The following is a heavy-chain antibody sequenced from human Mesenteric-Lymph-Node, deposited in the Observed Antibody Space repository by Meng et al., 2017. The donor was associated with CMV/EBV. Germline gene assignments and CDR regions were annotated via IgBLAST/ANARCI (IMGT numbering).Heavy chain of an antibody. J-gene: IGHJ6*02. CDR3: ARDDSSSLGKGMDV. CDR1: GFTFSSYA. Sequence: GGSLRLSCAASGFTFSSYAMHWVRQAPGKGLEWVAVISYDGSNKYYADSVKGRFTISRDNSKNTLYLQMNSLRAEDTAVYYCARDDSSSLGKGMDVWGQGTTVTVSS. D-gene: IGHD6-6*01. V-gene: IGHV3-30-3*01. CDR2: ISYDGSNK.